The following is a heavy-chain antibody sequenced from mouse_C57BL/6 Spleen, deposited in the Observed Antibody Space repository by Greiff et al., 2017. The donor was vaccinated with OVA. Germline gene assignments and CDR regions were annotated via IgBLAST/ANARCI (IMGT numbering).Heavy chain of an antibody. CDR1: GYTFTSYW. CDR2: IDPSDSYT. J-gene: IGHJ3*01. D-gene: IGHD2-4*01. V-gene: IGHV1-69*01. Sequence: QVQLQQPGAELVMPGASVKLSCKASGYTFTSYWMHWVKQRPGQGLEWIGEIDPSDSYTNYNQQFKGKATLTVDKSSSTAYMQLSSLTSEDSAVYYCARHYDYTWCAYWGQGTLVTVSA. CDR3: ARHYDYTWCAY.